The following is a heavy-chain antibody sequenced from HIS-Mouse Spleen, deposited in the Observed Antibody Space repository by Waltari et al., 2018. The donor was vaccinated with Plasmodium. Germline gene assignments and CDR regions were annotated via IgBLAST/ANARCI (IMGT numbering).Heavy chain of an antibody. D-gene: IGHD1-26*01. CDR2: IYYSGST. V-gene: IGHV4-39*01. CDR3: ARRGGSYYYFDY. Sequence: QLQLQESGPGLVKPSETLSLTCTVSGGPISSSRYYWGWIRQPPGKGLEWIGSIYYSGSTYYNPSLKSRVTISVDTSKNQFSLKLSSVTAADTAVYYCARRGGSYYYFDYWGQGTLVTVSS. J-gene: IGHJ4*02. CDR1: GGPISSSRYY.